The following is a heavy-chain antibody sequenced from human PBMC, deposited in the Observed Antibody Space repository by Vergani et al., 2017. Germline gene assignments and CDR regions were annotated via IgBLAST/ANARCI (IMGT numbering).Heavy chain of an antibody. V-gene: IGHV3-48*04. CDR2: ISSSSSTI. CDR1: GFTFSSYS. CDR3: ARGYDFWSGGYMDV. D-gene: IGHD3-3*01. J-gene: IGHJ6*03. Sequence: EVQLVESGGGLVQPGGSLRLSCAASGFTFSSYSMNWVRQAPGKGLEWVSYISSSSSTIYYADSVKGRFTISRDNAKNSLYLQMNSLRAEDTAVYYCARGYDFWSGGYMDVWGKGTTVTVSS.